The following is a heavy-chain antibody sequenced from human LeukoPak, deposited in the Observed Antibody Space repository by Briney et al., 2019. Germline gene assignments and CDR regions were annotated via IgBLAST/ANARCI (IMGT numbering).Heavy chain of an antibody. CDR3: ARDHTSSIAARPAGY. V-gene: IGHV1-2*02. CDR1: GYTFTSYG. Sequence: ASVKVSCKASGYTFTSYGISWVRQAPGQGLEWMGWINPNSGGTNYAQKFQGRVTMTRDTSISTAYMELSRLRSDDTAVYYCARDHTSSIAARPAGYWGQGTLVTVSS. D-gene: IGHD6-6*01. J-gene: IGHJ4*02. CDR2: INPNSGGT.